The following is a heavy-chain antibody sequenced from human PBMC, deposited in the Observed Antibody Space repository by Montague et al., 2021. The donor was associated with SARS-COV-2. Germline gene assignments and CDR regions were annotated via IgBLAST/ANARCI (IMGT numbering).Heavy chain of an antibody. Sequence: SLRLSCAASGFTFICYAMSWVRQAPGKGLDCFSFIYSGDYNTFSADSVQGRFTISRDNSNNTLFLQMNRLRAEDTAVYYCAKSDYDLGMDYFHYWGQGTLVTVSS. V-gene: IGHV3-23*03. CDR3: AKSDYDLGMDYFHY. CDR2: IYSGDYNT. D-gene: IGHD3-10*01. CDR1: GFTFICYA. J-gene: IGHJ4*02.